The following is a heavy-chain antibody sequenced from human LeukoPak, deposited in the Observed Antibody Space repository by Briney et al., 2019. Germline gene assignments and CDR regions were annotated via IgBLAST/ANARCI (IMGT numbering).Heavy chain of an antibody. V-gene: IGHV4-34*01. CDR1: GGSFSGYY. J-gene: IGHJ4*02. D-gene: IGHD1-1*01. CDR3: ARGRGISTTLDY. CDR2: INHSGST. Sequence: PSETLSLTRAVYGGSFSGYYWSWIRQPPGKGLEWIGEINHSGSTNYNPSLKSRVTISVDTSKYQFSLKLSSVTAADTAVYYCARGRGISTTLDYWGQGTLVTVSS.